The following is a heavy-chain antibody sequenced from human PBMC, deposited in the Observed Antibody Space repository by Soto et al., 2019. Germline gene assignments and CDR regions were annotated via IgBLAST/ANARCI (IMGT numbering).Heavy chain of an antibody. J-gene: IGHJ6*02. D-gene: IGHD3-16*01. CDR2: IFSSGTT. CDR3: ARVPSPFDFYYAMDV. V-gene: IGHV4-4*09. Sequence: PSETLALTGTVSGGSISTYYLSWSRQAPGKGLEWIVYIFSSGTTYYNPSLKSRLTMSLDTSQNQFSLKLNSVTAADTAVYFCARVPSPFDFYYAMDVWGQGTTVTVSS. CDR1: GGSISTYY.